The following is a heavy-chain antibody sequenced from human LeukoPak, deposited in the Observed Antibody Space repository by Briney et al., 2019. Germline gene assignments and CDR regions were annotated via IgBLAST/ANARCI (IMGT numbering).Heavy chain of an antibody. D-gene: IGHD3-22*01. CDR1: GGSISSYY. Sequence: SETLSLTCTVSGGSISSYYWSWIRQPPGKGLEWIGYIYYSGYTNYNPSLKSRVAISVDTPKNQFSLKLSSVTAADTAVYYCARSLGTYYYDISGFVYFQHWGQGTLDTVSS. CDR3: ARSLGTYYYDISGFVYFQH. J-gene: IGHJ1*01. CDR2: IYYSGYT. V-gene: IGHV4-59*01.